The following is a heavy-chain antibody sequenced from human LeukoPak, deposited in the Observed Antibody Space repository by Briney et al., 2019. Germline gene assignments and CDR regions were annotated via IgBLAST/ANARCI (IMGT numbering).Heavy chain of an antibody. V-gene: IGHV3-23*01. CDR1: GFTFSSYD. D-gene: IGHD3-16*01. J-gene: IGHJ4*02. CDR2: IRPSGDNT. CDR3: ARDRLGAMLFFDS. Sequence: PGGSLRLSCAASGFTFSSYDMTWVRQAPGRGLEWVSSIRPSGDNTYYGDSVKGRFTISRDNSKNTLYLQMNSLRAEDTALYYCARDRLGAMLFFDSWGQGTLVTVSS.